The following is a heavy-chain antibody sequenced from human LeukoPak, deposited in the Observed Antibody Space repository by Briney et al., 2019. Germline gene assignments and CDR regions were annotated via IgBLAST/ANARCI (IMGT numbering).Heavy chain of an antibody. CDR2: IYSGSSI. CDR1: GFTVSSNY. V-gene: IGHV3-66*01. D-gene: IGHD6-13*01. J-gene: IGHJ4*02. Sequence: GGSLRLSCAASGFTVSSNYMSWVRQAPGKGLEWVSIIYSGSSIYYADSVKGRFTISRDSSKNTLYLQMNSLRAEDTAVYYCWSSSWGWGQGTLVTVSS. CDR3: WSSSWG.